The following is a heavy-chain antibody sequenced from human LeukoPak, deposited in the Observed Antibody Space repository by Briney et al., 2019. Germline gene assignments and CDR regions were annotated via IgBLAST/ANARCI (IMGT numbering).Heavy chain of an antibody. CDR2: IYYSGST. CDR1: GGSISSGGYS. Sequence: SETLSLTCAVSGGSISSGGYSWSWIRQPPGKGLEWIGHIYYSGSTYYNPSLKSRVTISLDTSKNQFSLKLSSVTAADTAVYYCAREEDTALDYWGQGTLVTVSS. V-gene: IGHV4-31*11. J-gene: IGHJ4*02. D-gene: IGHD4-17*01. CDR3: AREEDTALDY.